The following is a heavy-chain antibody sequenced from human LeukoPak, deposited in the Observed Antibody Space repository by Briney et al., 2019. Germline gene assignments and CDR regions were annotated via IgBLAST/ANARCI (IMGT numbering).Heavy chain of an antibody. J-gene: IGHJ4*02. CDR3: ATLAAAGTQFDY. D-gene: IGHD6-13*01. CDR2: ISAYNGNT. CDR1: GYTFTSYG. Sequence: ASVKVSCKASGYTFTSYGISWVRQAPGQGLEWMGWISAYNGNTNYAQKLQGRVTMTTDTSTSTAYMELSSLRSEDTAVYYCATLAAAGTQFDYWGQGTLVTVSS. V-gene: IGHV1-18*01.